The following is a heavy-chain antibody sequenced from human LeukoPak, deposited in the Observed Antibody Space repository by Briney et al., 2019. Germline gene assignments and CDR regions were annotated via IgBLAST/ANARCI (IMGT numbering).Heavy chain of an antibody. D-gene: IGHD3-3*01. V-gene: IGHV3-33*06. J-gene: IGHJ6*03. Sequence: GRSLGLSCAASGFTFSSYGMHWVRQAPGKGLEWVATIWYDGSNKYYADSVKGRFTISRDNSKNTLYLQMNSLRAEDTAVYYCAKAGLRFLENYYYMDVWGKGTTVNVSS. CDR3: AKAGLRFLENYYYMDV. CDR1: GFTFSSYG. CDR2: IWYDGSNK.